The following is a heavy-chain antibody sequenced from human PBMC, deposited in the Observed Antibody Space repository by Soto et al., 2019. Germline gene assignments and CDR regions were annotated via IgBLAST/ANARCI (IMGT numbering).Heavy chain of an antibody. CDR3: ARGPGTYNCFDS. CDR2: IYIDNSETT. V-gene: IGHV4-4*07. Sequence: SETLSLTCTVSGDSISRNYWSWIRQPAGKGLEYIGRIYIDNSETTNYNPSLKSRVTMSADTSKNQFSLNLKSVTAADTAVYYCARGPGTYNCFDSWGQGTLVTVSS. J-gene: IGHJ5*01. CDR1: GDSISRNY. D-gene: IGHD3-10*01.